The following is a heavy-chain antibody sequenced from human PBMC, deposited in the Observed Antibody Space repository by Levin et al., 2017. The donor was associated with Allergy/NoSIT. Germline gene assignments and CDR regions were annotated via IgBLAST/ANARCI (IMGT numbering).Heavy chain of an antibody. CDR3: ARATRSSLIHYFDH. Sequence: KASETLSLTCTVSGGSISSYYYSWIRQPPGKGLEWIGYMYYSGSTNYNPSLKSRVTISVDTSKNQFSLKLMSVTAADTAVYYCARATRSSLIHYFDHWGQGTLVTVSS. CDR2: MYYSGST. D-gene: IGHD6-13*01. J-gene: IGHJ4*02. V-gene: IGHV4-59*01. CDR1: GGSISSYY.